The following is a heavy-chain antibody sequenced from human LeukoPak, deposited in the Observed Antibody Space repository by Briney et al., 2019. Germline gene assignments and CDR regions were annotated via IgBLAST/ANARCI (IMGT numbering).Heavy chain of an antibody. D-gene: IGHD3-9*01. V-gene: IGHV2-5*02. CDR2: IYWDDDK. CDR3: GHRPPAAYYDILTGYNLDYFDY. Sequence: SGPTLVKPTQTLTLTCTFSGFSLSTSGVGVGWIRQPPGKALEWLALIYWDDDKRYSPSLKSRLTITKDTSKNQVVLTMTNMDPVDTATYYCGHRPPAAYYDILTGYNLDYFDYWGQGTLVTVSS. CDR1: GFSLSTSGVG. J-gene: IGHJ4*02.